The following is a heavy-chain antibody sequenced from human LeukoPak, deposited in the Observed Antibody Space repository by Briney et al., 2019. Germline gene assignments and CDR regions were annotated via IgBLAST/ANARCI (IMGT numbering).Heavy chain of an antibody. J-gene: IGHJ6*03. CDR2: IYYSGGT. CDR3: ANQMFGENYYYYYYMDV. D-gene: IGHD3-10*02. CDR1: GGSISSSSYY. Sequence: SETLSLTCTVSGGSISSSSYYWGWIRQPPGKGLEWIGSIYYSGGTYYNPSLKSRVTISLDTSRNQFSLKLNSVTAADTAVYYCANQMFGENYYYYYYMDVWGKGTTVTISS. V-gene: IGHV4-39*07.